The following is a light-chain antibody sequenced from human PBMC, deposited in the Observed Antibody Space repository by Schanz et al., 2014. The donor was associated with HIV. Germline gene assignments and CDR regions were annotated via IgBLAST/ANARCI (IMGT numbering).Light chain of an antibody. J-gene: IGLJ1*01. CDR3: CSYTTTSTDV. Sequence: QSVLIQPPSVSGSPGQSVTISCTGTSSDVGSYDYVSWYQQHPGTVPKPMIYNVNTQPSRVPDRFSGSKSGNTASMTISGLQAEDEADYYCCSYTTTSTDVFGAGTKLTVL. CDR1: SSDVGSYDY. CDR2: NVN. V-gene: IGLV2-18*02.